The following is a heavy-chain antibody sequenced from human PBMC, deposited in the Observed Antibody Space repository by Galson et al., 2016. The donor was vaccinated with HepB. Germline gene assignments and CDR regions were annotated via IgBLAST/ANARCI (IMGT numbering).Heavy chain of an antibody. CDR3: AKFWGYGSGTYYNFPAGSYSVGLDV. Sequence: SLRLSCAASGFTFGSHVMHWVRQAPGKGLEWVAVISHDGTNQDYADSVKSRYTISRDNSNNTLSLQMNSLRAEDTAVYFCAKFWGYGSGTYYNFPAGSYSVGLDVWGQGTTVTVSS. D-gene: IGHD3-10*01. CDR1: GFTFGSHV. V-gene: IGHV3-30*18. J-gene: IGHJ6*02. CDR2: ISHDGTNQ.